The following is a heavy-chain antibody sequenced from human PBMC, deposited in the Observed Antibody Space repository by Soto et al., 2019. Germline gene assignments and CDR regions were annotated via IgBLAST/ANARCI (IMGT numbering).Heavy chain of an antibody. D-gene: IGHD3-10*01. CDR2: INAGDAQT. V-gene: IGHV1-3*01. J-gene: IGHJ4*02. CDR3: ARDPFTVLRGVIPYFDY. CDR1: GYTFTNYP. Sequence: QVQLVQSGAEVKKPGASVKISCKASGYTFTNYPLHRVRQAPGQRPEWMGWINAGDAQTQYAQKFQGRFSITRDTSASTGYMELSSLRSEDTAVYYCARDPFTVLRGVIPYFDYWGQGTLVTVSS.